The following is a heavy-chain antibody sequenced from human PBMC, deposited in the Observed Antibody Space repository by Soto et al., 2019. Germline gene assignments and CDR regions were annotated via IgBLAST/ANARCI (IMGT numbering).Heavy chain of an antibody. V-gene: IGHV3-23*01. CDR1: GLTFNSHG. J-gene: IGHJ6*02. CDR2: ISGSGNTR. Sequence: EVQLLESGGGLVQPGGSLRLSCEASGLTFNSHGMSWVRQAPGKGLEWVSAISGSGNTRHYADSVRGRFTVSRDNSKNTLYLQRDSLRVEDSAVYYCAKDPPISGTYELYQYHGMDVWGQGTTVTVSS. D-gene: IGHD3-10*01. CDR3: AKDPPISGTYELYQYHGMDV.